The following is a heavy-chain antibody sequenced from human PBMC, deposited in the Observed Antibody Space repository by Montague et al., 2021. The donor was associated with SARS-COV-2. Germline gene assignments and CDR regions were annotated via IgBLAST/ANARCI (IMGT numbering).Heavy chain of an antibody. D-gene: IGHD3-10*01. J-gene: IGHJ6*01. CDR2: SCFRSEKYN. Sequence: LRGSCFRSEKYNDYAVSVKSRITINPDTSKNQFSLQLNSVTPEDTAVYYCARGLWFGELLSLYYYYGMDVWGQGTTVTISS. CDR3: ARGLWFGELLSLYYYYGMDV. V-gene: IGHV6-1*01.